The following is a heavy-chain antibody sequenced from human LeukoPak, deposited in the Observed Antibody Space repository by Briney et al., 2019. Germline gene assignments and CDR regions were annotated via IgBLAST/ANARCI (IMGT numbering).Heavy chain of an antibody. J-gene: IGHJ4*02. D-gene: IGHD3-10*01. CDR3: ARSRRVGNGEYPDY. CDR1: GYTFTGYY. CDR2: INPNTGDT. Sequence: GASVKVSCKASGYTFTGYYMHWVRKTPGQGLEWMGWINPNTGDTNYGRKFQGRVTMTRDTSINTAYMELRSLTSDDTAVYYCARSRRVGNGEYPDYWGQGTLVTVSS. V-gene: IGHV1-2*02.